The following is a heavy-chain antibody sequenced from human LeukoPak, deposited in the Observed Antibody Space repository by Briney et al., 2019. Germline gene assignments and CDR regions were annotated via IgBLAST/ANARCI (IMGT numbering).Heavy chain of an antibody. D-gene: IGHD4-23*01. CDR1: GFTFSSYG. J-gene: IGHJ4*02. Sequence: PGGSLRLSCAASGFTFSSYGMHWVRQAPGKGLEGVAFIRYDGSNKYYADSVKGRFTISRDNAKNSLYLQMDSLRAEDTAAYYCARGHVGDYGGNWGQGTLVTVSS. CDR3: ARGHVGDYGGN. V-gene: IGHV3-30*02. CDR2: IRYDGSNK.